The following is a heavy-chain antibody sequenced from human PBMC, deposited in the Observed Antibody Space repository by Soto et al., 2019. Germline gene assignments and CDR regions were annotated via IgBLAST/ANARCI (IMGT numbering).Heavy chain of an antibody. CDR3: AHSRSDYYGSGSYLDY. CDR1: GGTFSSYA. J-gene: IGHJ4*02. D-gene: IGHD3-10*01. V-gene: IGHV1-69*12. Sequence: QVQLVQSGAEVKKPGSSVKVSCKASGGTFSSYAISWVRQAPGQGLEWMGGIIPIFGTANYAQKFQGRVTITADESTSRAYMELSSLRSEDTAVYYCAHSRSDYYGSGSYLDYWGQGTLVTVSS. CDR2: IIPIFGTA.